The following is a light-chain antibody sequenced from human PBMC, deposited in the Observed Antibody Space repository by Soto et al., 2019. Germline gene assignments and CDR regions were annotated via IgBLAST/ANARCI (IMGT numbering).Light chain of an antibody. CDR1: SSDVGEYKF. Sequence: QSVLTQPASVSGSPGQSITISCTESSSDVGEYKFVSWYQQHPGTAPRLIIYDVGNRPSGVSNRFSGSKSGSTASLTISGLQAEDEADYYCSAYTTRIALYGFGAGTKVTVL. J-gene: IGLJ1*01. CDR2: DVG. CDR3: SAYTTRIALYG. V-gene: IGLV2-14*03.